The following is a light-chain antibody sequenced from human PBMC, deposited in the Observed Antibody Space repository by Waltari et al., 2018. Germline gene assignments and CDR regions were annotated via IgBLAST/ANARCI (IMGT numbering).Light chain of an antibody. CDR2: QVS. CDR1: NSDVGCDNR. V-gene: IGLV2-18*02. Sequence: QSALTQPPSVSGSPGEEVTISCAGPNSDVGCDNRVSWYQQSPGTAPKLIVYQVSKRPSRFTHPFSGSKSGPPASLTISGLQAEDEADYYCYSYTPRGIYVFGTGTQVSVL. CDR3: YSYTPRGIYV. J-gene: IGLJ1*01.